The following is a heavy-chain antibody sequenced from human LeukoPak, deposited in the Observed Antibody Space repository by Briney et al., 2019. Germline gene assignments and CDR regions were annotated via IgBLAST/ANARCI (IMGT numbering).Heavy chain of an antibody. CDR2: IRNDGSIK. CDR1: GFTFSSYA. J-gene: IGHJ4*02. CDR3: ARGDCSGDCYHPLYY. D-gene: IGHD2-21*02. Sequence: GGPLRLSCAASGFTFSSYAMHWVRQAPGQGLDWVAFIRNDGSIKYYADSVKGRFTISRDNSKNTLYLQMNSLRTEDTAVYYCARGDCSGDCYHPLYYWGQGSLVTVSS. V-gene: IGHV3-30*02.